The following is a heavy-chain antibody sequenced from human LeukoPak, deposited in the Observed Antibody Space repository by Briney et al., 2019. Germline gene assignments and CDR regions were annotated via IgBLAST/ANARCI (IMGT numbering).Heavy chain of an antibody. D-gene: IGHD6-13*01. Sequence: ASVTVSCKASGYTFTIYYMHWVRQAPGQGLEWMGIINPSGGSTSYAQKFQGRVTMTRDTPTTTVYMELSSVRSEDTAVYYCARDGGMSSSWYGWHYWGQGTLVTVSS. CDR3: ARDGGMSSSWYGWHY. CDR2: INPSGGST. V-gene: IGHV1-46*01. CDR1: GYTFTIYY. J-gene: IGHJ4*02.